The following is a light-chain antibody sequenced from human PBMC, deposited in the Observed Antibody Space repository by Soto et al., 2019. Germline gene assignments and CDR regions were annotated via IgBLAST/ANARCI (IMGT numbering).Light chain of an antibody. CDR3: QQGT. V-gene: IGKV1-5*03. Sequence: DIPMTQSPSTLSASVGDRVTITCRASQSISSWLAWYQQKPGKAPKLLIYKASSLESGVPSRFSGSGSGTEFTLTVSSLQPDDFATYYCQQGTFGQGTRLEIK. CDR1: QSISSW. J-gene: IGKJ5*01. CDR2: KAS.